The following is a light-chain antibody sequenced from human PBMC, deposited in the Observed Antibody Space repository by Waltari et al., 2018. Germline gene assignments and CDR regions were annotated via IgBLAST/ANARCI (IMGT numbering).Light chain of an antibody. J-gene: IGKJ1*01. CDR3: LQDYDYPWT. V-gene: IGKV1-6*01. Sequence: AIQMTQSPSALSASVGDSVTITCRASQVIRKDIGWYQQKPGKDPKLLIYSASSLQSGVPSRFRGSGSGTDFTLTISRLQPEDVATYYCLQDYDYPWTFGQGTKVEIE. CDR2: SAS. CDR1: QVIRKD.